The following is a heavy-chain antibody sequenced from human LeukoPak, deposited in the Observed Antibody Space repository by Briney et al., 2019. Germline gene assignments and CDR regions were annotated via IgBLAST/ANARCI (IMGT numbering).Heavy chain of an antibody. D-gene: IGHD6-13*01. J-gene: IGHJ6*02. CDR1: GFTFSSYW. V-gene: IGHV3-74*01. Sequence: GGSLRLSCAASGFTFSSYWMHWVRQAPGKGLVWVSRINSDGSSTSYADSVKGRFTISRDNAKNTLYLQMNSLRAEDTAVYYCAIFSSSWPDYYYGMDVWGQGTTVTVSS. CDR2: INSDGSST. CDR3: AIFSSSWPDYYYGMDV.